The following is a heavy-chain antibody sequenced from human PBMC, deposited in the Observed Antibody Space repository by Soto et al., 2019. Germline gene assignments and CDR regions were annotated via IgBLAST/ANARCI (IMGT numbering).Heavy chain of an antibody. D-gene: IGHD1-26*01. CDR3: ARDGGRHSGGIAY. CDR1: GGTFSSYP. Sequence: QVQLVQSGAEVKKPGSSVKVSCKASGGTFSSYPINWVRQAPGQGLEWMGEIIPIFGTANYAQKFQGRVTITADESTSTAYMELSSLSSADTAVYYCARDGGRHSGGIAYWGQGTLVTGSS. CDR2: IIPIFGTA. V-gene: IGHV1-69*01. J-gene: IGHJ4*02.